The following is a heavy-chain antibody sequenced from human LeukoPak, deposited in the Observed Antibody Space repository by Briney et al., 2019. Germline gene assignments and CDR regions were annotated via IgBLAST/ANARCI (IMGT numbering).Heavy chain of an antibody. D-gene: IGHD4-11*01. CDR1: GGTFSSYA. CDR2: IIPIFGTA. Sequence: ASVKVPCKASGGTFSSYAISWVRQAPGQGLEWMGGIIPIFGTANYAQKFQGRVTITTDESTSTAYMELSSLRSEDTAVYYCASLTVTTGRSGGYWGQGTLVTVSS. V-gene: IGHV1-69*05. CDR3: ASLTVTTGRSGGY. J-gene: IGHJ4*02.